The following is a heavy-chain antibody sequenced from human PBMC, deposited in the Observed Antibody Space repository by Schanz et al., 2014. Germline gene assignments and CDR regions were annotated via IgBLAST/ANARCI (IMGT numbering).Heavy chain of an antibody. V-gene: IGHV3-9*01. CDR1: GFTFSTYW. CDR3: AKDRQNRVNRVGYYYGMDV. Sequence: EVRLVESGGGLVQPGRSLRLSCAASGFTFSTYWMSWVRQAPGKGLEWVSGISWNSGSIGYADSVKGRFTISRDDAKNSLYLQMNSLRAEDTALYYCAKDRQNRVNRVGYYYGMDVWGQGTTVTVSS. J-gene: IGHJ6*02. D-gene: IGHD3-16*01. CDR2: ISWNSGSI.